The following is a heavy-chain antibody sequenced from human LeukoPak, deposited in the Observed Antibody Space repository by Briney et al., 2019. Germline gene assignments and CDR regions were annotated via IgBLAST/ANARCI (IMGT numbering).Heavy chain of an antibody. Sequence: GGSLRLSCAASGFTFSSYEMNWVRQAPGKGLEWVSYISSSGSTIYYADSVKGRFTISRDNAKNSLYLQMNSLRAEDTAVYYCARGGYSGYDKNFDYWGQGTLVTVSS. CDR3: ARGGYSGYDKNFDY. J-gene: IGHJ4*02. D-gene: IGHD5-12*01. V-gene: IGHV3-48*03. CDR1: GFTFSSYE. CDR2: ISSSGSTI.